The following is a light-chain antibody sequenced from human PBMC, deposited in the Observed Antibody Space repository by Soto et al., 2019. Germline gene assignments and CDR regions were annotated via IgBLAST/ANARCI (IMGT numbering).Light chain of an antibody. CDR1: NIGSES. Sequence: SYELTQPPSVSVAPGKMARITCGGNNIGSESVHWFQQKPGQAPVLVIFYDRERPSGTPERISGSNSGNTATLTISRVEAGDEADYYCQVWDSSSDHVIFGGGTKLTVL. V-gene: IGLV3-21*04. J-gene: IGLJ2*01. CDR3: QVWDSSSDHVI. CDR2: YDR.